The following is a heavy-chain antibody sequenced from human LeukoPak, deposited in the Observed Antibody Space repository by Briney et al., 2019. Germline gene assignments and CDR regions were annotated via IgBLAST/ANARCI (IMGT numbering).Heavy chain of an antibody. D-gene: IGHD2-2*01. V-gene: IGHV3-23*01. CDR3: AKDPRIPGASTRTKLYYYYYGMCV. CDR1: GFTFSSYA. J-gene: IGHJ6*02. CDR2: ISGSGGST. Sequence: GGSLRLSCAASGFTFSSYAMSWVRQAPGKGLEWVSAISGSGGSTYYADSVKGRFTISRDNSKNTLYLQMNSLRAEDTAVYYRAKDPRIPGASTRTKLYYYYYGMCVWGQGTTVTGSS.